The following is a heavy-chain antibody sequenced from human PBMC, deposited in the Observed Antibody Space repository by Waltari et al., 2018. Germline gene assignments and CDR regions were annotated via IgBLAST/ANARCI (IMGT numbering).Heavy chain of an antibody. D-gene: IGHD3-10*01. CDR2: INHSGST. V-gene: IGHV4-34*01. CDR3: ARHGEYYGSGSYSY. J-gene: IGHJ4*02. CDR1: GGSFRGYS. Sequence: QVQLQQWGAGLLKPSETLSLTCAVSGGSFRGYSWRWIRQPPGKGLEWIGEINHSGSTNYNPSLKSRVTISVDTSKNQFSLKLSSVTAADTAVYYCARHGEYYGSGSYSYWGQGTLVTVSS.